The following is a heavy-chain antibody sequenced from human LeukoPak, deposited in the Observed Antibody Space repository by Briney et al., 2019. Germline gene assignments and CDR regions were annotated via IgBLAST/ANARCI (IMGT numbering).Heavy chain of an antibody. J-gene: IGHJ6*03. CDR1: GFIFSSYG. Sequence: PGRSLRLSCAASGFIFSSYGMHWVRQAPGKGLEWVAVIWYDESQKYYGDSVKGRFTISRDNAKNSLYLQMNSLRAEDTAVYYCARDNEYMDVWGKGTTVTVSS. CDR2: IWYDESQK. V-gene: IGHV3-33*01. D-gene: IGHD1-1*01. CDR3: ARDNEYMDV.